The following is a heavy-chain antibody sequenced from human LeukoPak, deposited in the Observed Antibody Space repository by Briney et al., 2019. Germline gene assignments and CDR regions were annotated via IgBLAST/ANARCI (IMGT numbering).Heavy chain of an antibody. V-gene: IGHV3-74*01. CDR2: INSDGSTT. CDR1: GFTFSSYL. CDR3: ARERIAAAGTGFDY. D-gene: IGHD6-13*01. Sequence: WGSLTLSCAASGFTFSSYLMHWVRQAPGRGLVWVSRINSDGSTTSYADSVKGRFTISRDNAKNTLYLQMNSVRAEDTAVYYCARERIAAAGTGFDYWGQGTLVTVSS. J-gene: IGHJ4*02.